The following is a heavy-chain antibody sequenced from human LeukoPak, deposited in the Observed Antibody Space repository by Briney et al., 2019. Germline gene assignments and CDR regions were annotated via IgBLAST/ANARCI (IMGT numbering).Heavy chain of an antibody. CDR1: GYTFTSYG. J-gene: IGHJ4*02. CDR2: ISANNGNT. Sequence: ASVKVSCKASGYTFTSYGMHWVRQAPGQGPEWMGWISANNGNTHYAQKLQGRVTMTTDTSTSTAYMDLRSLRSGDTAVYYCANDYFDYWGQGTLVTVSS. V-gene: IGHV1-18*01. CDR3: ANDYFDY.